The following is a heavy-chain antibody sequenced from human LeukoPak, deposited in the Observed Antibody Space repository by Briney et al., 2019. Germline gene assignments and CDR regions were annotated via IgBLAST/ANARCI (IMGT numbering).Heavy chain of an antibody. CDR3: ARPRRDSSGYGWYFDL. CDR1: GFTFSSYW. V-gene: IGHV3-74*01. Sequence: GGSLRLSCAASGFTFSSYWMHWVRQAPGKGLVWVSRINSDGSSTSYADSVKGRLTISRDNAKNTLYLQMNSLRAEDTAVYYCARPRRDSSGYGWYFDLWGRGTLVTVSS. CDR2: INSDGSST. J-gene: IGHJ2*01. D-gene: IGHD3-22*01.